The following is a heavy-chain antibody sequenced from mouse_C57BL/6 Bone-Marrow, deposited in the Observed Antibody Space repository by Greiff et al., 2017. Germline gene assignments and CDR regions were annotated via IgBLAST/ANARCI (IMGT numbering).Heavy chain of an antibody. Sequence: VQLQQSGAELARPGASVKLSCKASGYTFTSYGISWVKQRTGQGLEWIGEIYPRSGNTYYNEKFKGKATLTADNSSSTAYMELRSLTSEDSAVYFCARYRRDGQGAMDYGGQGTSVTVSS. CDR1: GYTFTSYG. V-gene: IGHV1-81*01. CDR3: ARYRRDGQGAMDY. J-gene: IGHJ4*01. D-gene: IGHD2-3*01. CDR2: IYPRSGNT.